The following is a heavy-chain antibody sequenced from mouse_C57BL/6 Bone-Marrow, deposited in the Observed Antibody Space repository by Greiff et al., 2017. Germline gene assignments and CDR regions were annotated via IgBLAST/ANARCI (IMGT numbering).Heavy chain of an antibody. CDR3: AESSLPGSFAY. D-gene: IGHD6-1*01. Sequence: QVHVMQPGAELVRPGSSVKLSCKASGFTFTSYWMHWVQQSPIQGLEWIGNIDPSDSDTHYNQKFKVKATLPVDKSSSTAYMQLRSLTSEDSADYCCAESSLPGSFAYWGQGTLVTVSA. CDR1: GFTFTSYW. J-gene: IGHJ3*01. V-gene: IGHV1-52*01. CDR2: IDPSDSDT.